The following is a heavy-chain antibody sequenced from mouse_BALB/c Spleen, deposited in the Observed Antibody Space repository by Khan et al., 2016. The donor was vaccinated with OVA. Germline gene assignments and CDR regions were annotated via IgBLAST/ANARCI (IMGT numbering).Heavy chain of an antibody. D-gene: IGHD2-1*01. Sequence: QIQLVQSGPELKKPGETVKISCKASAYTLTNYGMNWVKQAPGKGLKWMGWINTYTGEPTYAEDFKGRIAFSLETSASTAYLQINNLKNEDTATYFCARSNGNYWFAYWGQGTLVTVSA. V-gene: IGHV9-3*02. CDR1: AYTLTNYG. CDR2: INTYTGEP. J-gene: IGHJ3*01. CDR3: ARSNGNYWFAY.